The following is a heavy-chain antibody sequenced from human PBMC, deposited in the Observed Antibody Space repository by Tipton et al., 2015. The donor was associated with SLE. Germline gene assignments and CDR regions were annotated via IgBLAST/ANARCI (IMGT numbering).Heavy chain of an antibody. CDR3: ARLIMGTDFDY. CDR1: GGSFSGYY. J-gene: IGHJ4*02. CDR2: INHSGST. Sequence: TLSLTCAVYGGSFSGYYWSWIRQPPGKGLEWIGEINHSGSTNYNPSLKSRVTISVDTSKNQFSLKLSSVTAADTAVYYCARLIMGTDFDYWGQGTLVTVSS. D-gene: IGHD7-27*01. V-gene: IGHV4-34*01.